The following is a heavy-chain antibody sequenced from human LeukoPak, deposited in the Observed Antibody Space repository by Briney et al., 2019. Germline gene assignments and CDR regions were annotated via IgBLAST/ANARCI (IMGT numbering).Heavy chain of an antibody. CDR1: GLTFSSYG. J-gene: IGHJ6*03. Sequence: PGGSLRLSCAASGLTFSSYGMSWVRQAPGEGREWGSGISGSGGSTYYADCVRGRFTISRDNSKNTLYLQMNSLRAEDTAVYYCARVLGGYYYMDVWGKGTTVTISS. CDR2: ISGSGGST. CDR3: ARVLGGYYYMDV. D-gene: IGHD3-10*01. V-gene: IGHV3-23*01.